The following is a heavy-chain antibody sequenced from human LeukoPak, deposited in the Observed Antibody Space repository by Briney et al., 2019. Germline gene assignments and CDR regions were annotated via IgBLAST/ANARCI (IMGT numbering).Heavy chain of an antibody. V-gene: IGHV3-23*01. CDR2: ISGSGGST. CDR1: GFTFSSYA. Sequence: GGSLRLSCAASGFTFSSYAMSWVRQAPGKGLEWVSAISGSGGSTYYADSVKGRFTIPRDNSKNTLYLQMNSLRAEDTAVYYCAKDVHQERDYFDYWGQGTLVTVSS. D-gene: IGHD5-24*01. J-gene: IGHJ4*02. CDR3: AKDVHQERDYFDY.